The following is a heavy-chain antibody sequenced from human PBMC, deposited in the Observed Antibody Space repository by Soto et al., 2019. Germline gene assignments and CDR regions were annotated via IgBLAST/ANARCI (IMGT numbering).Heavy chain of an antibody. D-gene: IGHD2-21*02. CDR3: AVAYCGGDCYPRGENYYYYGMDV. V-gene: IGHV1-2*02. Sequence: GASVKVSCKASGYTFTGYYMHWVRQAPGQGLEWMGWINPNSGGTNYAQKFQGRVTMTRDTSISTAYMELSRLRSNDTAVYYCAVAYCGGDCYPRGENYYYYGMDVWGQETTVTVSS. CDR2: INPNSGGT. J-gene: IGHJ6*02. CDR1: GYTFTGYY.